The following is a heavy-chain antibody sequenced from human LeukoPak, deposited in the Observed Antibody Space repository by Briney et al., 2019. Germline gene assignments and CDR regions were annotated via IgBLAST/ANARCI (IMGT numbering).Heavy chain of an antibody. D-gene: IGHD3-10*01. J-gene: IGHJ4*02. Sequence: TETLCLTCAVYGGSFSGYYWSWIRQPPGKGLEWIGEINHSGSTNYNPSLKSRVTISVDTSKNQFSLKLSSVTAADTAVYYCARGRRLWFGELLCFDYWGQGTLVTVSS. CDR1: GGSFSGYY. CDR2: INHSGST. CDR3: ARGRRLWFGELLCFDY. V-gene: IGHV4-34*01.